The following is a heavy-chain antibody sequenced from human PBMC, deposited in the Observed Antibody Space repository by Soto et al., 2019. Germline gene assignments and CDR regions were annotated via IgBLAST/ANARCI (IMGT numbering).Heavy chain of an antibody. V-gene: IGHV3-30*18. J-gene: IGHJ6*02. CDR3: AKAPFRGRDGYNAFEEPNYYYYGMDV. CDR2: ISYDGSNK. CDR1: GFTFSSYG. Sequence: GGSLRLSCAASGFTFSSYGMDWVRQAPGKGLEWVAVISYDGSNKYYADSVKGRFTISRDNSKNTLYLQMNSLRVEDTAVYYCAKAPFRGRDGYNAFEEPNYYYYGMDVWGQGTTVTVSS. D-gene: IGHD5-12*01.